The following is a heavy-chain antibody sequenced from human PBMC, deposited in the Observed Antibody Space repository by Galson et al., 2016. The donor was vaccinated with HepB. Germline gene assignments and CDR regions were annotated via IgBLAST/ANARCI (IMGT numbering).Heavy chain of an antibody. Sequence: RLSCAASGFTFGDYAMSWFRQAPGKGLEWVGFIRRKAYGGTTEYAASVKGRFTISRDDSKSIAYLQMNSLKTEDTAVYYCTRGGWSRESYFDYWGQGTLVTVSS. CDR2: IRRKAYGGTT. CDR1: GFTFGDYA. J-gene: IGHJ4*02. CDR3: TRGGWSRESYFDY. V-gene: IGHV3-49*03. D-gene: IGHD1-26*01.